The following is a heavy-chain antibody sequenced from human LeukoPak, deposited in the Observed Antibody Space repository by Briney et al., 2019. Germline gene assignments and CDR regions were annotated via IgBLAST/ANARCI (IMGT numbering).Heavy chain of an antibody. CDR3: AKVRAGIAAGGY. CDR1: GFTFSSYA. Sequence: GGSLRLSCAASGFTFSSYAMSWVRQAPEKGLEWVSAISGSGGSTYYADSVKGRFTISRDNSKNTLYLQTNSRRAEDTAVYYCAKVRAGIAAGGYWGQGTLVTVSS. V-gene: IGHV3-23*01. D-gene: IGHD6-13*01. J-gene: IGHJ4*02. CDR2: ISGSGGST.